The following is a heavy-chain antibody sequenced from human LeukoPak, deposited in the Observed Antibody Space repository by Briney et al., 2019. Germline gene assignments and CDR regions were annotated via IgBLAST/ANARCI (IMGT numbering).Heavy chain of an antibody. V-gene: IGHV5-51*01. CDR1: GYSFTSYW. J-gene: IGHJ3*02. D-gene: IGHD3-22*01. Sequence: GESLKISCKGSGYSFTSYWIGWVRQMPGKGLEWMGIIYPGDSDTRYSPSFQGQVTISADKSISTAHLQWSSLKASDTAMYYCARPVYYDSSGYYYNAFDIWGQGTMVTVSS. CDR2: IYPGDSDT. CDR3: ARPVYYDSSGYYYNAFDI.